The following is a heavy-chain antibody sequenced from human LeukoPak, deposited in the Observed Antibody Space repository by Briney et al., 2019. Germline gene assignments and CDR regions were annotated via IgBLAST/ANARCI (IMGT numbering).Heavy chain of an antibody. CDR3: ARQTTVLNWFDP. J-gene: IGHJ5*02. CDR1: GSSISSYY. D-gene: IGHD4-17*01. Sequence: SETLSLTCTVSGSSISSYYWSWIRQPPGKGLEWIGYIYYSGSTNYNPSLKSRVTISVDTSKNQFSLKLSSVTAADTAVYYCARQTTVLNWFDPWGQGTLVTVSS. CDR2: IYYSGST. V-gene: IGHV4-59*08.